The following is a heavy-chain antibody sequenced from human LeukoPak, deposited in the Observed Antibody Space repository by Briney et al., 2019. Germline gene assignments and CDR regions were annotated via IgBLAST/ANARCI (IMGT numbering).Heavy chain of an antibody. V-gene: IGHV3-23*01. CDR1: GFTFGDYA. Sequence: PGGSLRLSCTASGFTFGDYAMSWVRQAPGKGLEWVSSVSGSGGSTYYADSVRGRFTISRDNSNNTLYLRTNSLTADDTAVYYCAKGGSGRWNWFDPWGQGTLVTVSS. D-gene: IGHD3-10*01. J-gene: IGHJ5*02. CDR3: AKGGSGRWNWFDP. CDR2: VSGSGGST.